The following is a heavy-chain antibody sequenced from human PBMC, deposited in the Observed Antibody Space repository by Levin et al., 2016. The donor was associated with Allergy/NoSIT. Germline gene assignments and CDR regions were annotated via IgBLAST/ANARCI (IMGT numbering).Heavy chain of an antibody. V-gene: IGHV4-31*02. Sequence: RQAPGKGLEWIGYIYYSGSTYYNPSLKSRVTISVDTSKNQFSLKLSSVTAADTAVYYCARADVVVPAAITHFDYWGQGTLVTVSS. D-gene: IGHD2-2*01. CDR3: ARADVVVPAAITHFDY. J-gene: IGHJ4*02. CDR2: IYYSGST.